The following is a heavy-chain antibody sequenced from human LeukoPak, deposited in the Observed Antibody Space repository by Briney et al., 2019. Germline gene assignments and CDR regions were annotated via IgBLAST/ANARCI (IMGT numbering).Heavy chain of an antibody. CDR3: AREGSGTYAFDI. Sequence: GGSLSLSCAASGFTFSSYAMNWGRQAPGKGLEWGLYISSSSAYMYYAASLKGRLTISRDNAKNSLYLQMSSLRAEDTAVYYCAREGSGTYAFDIWGQGTMVTVSS. D-gene: IGHD1-26*01. J-gene: IGHJ3*02. V-gene: IGHV3-21*01. CDR2: ISSSSAYM. CDR1: GFTFSSYA.